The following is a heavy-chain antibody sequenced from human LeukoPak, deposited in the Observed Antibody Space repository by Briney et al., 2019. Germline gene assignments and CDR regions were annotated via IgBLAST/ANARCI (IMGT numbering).Heavy chain of an antibody. D-gene: IGHD5-18*01. CDR2: IYYSGST. J-gene: IGHJ4*02. CDR3: ARHLTRGWIQLWGY. CDR1: GGSISSSSYH. Sequence: PSETLSLTCTVSGGSISSSSYHWGWLRQPPGKELEGIGSIYYSGSTYYNPSLKSRVTISVDTSRSQFSLKLSSVTAADTAVYYCARHLTRGWIQLWGYWGQRTLVTVSS. V-gene: IGHV4-39*01.